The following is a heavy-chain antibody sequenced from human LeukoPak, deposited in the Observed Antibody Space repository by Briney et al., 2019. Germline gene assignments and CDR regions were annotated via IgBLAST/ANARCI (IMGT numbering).Heavy chain of an antibody. V-gene: IGHV1-69*13. CDR3: AKGGMATTYSY. Sequence: SVKVSCKASGGTFSSYAIIWVRQAPGQGLEWMGGIIPIFGTANYAQKFQGRVTITADESTSTAYMELSSLRSEDTAVYYCAKGGMATTYSYWGQGTLVTVSS. J-gene: IGHJ4*02. D-gene: IGHD5-24*01. CDR1: GGTFSSYA. CDR2: IIPIFGTA.